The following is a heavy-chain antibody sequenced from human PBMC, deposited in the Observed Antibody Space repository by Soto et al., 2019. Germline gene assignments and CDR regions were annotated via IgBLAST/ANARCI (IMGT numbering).Heavy chain of an antibody. V-gene: IGHV1-8*01. CDR2: MNPNSGNT. CDR3: ARAHRIVARQAIWFDP. J-gene: IGHJ5*02. CDR1: GYTFTSYD. D-gene: IGHD6-6*01. Sequence: GASVKVSCKASGYTFTSYDINWVRQATGQGLEWMRWMNPNSGNTGYAQKFQGRVTMTRNTSISTAYMELSSLRSEDTAAYYCARAHRIVARQAIWFDPWGQGTQVTVSS.